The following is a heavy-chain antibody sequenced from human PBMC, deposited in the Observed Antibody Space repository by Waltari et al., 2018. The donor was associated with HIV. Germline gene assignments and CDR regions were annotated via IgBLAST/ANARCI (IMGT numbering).Heavy chain of an antibody. CDR1: GFSIATPG. CDR2: ISGSGGGA. V-gene: IGHV3-23*01. J-gene: IGHJ6*02. CDR3: TTCDSGEKSYYYYSGMDV. D-gene: IGHD4-17*01. Sequence: EVKLLESGGGLIQPGGSLRLSRATPGFSIATPGMSWCRQVPGKGLDWVASISGSGGGAHYADSVRGRFTISRDTSKNTVSLHMNSLRAEDTATYYCTTCDSGEKSYYYYSGMDVWGQGTTVIVSS.